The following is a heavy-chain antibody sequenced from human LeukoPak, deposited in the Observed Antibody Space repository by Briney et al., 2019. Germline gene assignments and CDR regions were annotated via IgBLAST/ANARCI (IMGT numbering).Heavy chain of an antibody. CDR3: AKDHTVYGPHYYFDY. J-gene: IGHJ4*02. V-gene: IGHV3-23*01. CDR1: GFTFSSYA. D-gene: IGHD5/OR15-5a*01. Sequence: GGSLRLSCAASGFTFSSYAMSWVRQAPGKGLEWVSAISGSGGSTYYADSVKGRFTISRDNSKNTLYLQMNSLRAEDTAAYYCAKDHTVYGPHYYFDYWGQGTLVTVSS. CDR2: ISGSGGST.